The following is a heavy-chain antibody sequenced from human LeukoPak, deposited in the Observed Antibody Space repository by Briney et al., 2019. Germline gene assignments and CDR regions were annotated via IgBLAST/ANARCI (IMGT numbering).Heavy chain of an antibody. J-gene: IGHJ3*02. CDR2: IRYDGSNK. CDR1: GFTFSSYG. Sequence: GGSLRLSCAASGFTFSSYGMHWVRQAPGKGLEWVAFIRYDGSNKYYADSVKGRFTISRDNSKNTLYLQMNSLRAEDTAVYYCAKFRDFTAARKADAFDIWGQGTMVTVSS. V-gene: IGHV3-30*02. D-gene: IGHD2-2*01. CDR3: AKFRDFTAARKADAFDI.